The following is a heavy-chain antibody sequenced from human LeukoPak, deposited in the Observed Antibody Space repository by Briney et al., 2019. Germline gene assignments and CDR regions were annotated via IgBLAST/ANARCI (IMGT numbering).Heavy chain of an antibody. V-gene: IGHV3-74*01. D-gene: IGHD4-17*01. J-gene: IGHJ4*02. CDR3: VSQTTVKYYFDY. CDR2: INSDGSST. CDR1: GFTFSSYW. Sequence: GGSLRLSCAASGFTFSSYWMHWARQVPGKGLVWVSRINSDGSSTRYADSVKGRFTISRDNAKNTVYLQMNSLRAEDTAVYYCVSQTTVKYYFDYWGQGTLVTVSS.